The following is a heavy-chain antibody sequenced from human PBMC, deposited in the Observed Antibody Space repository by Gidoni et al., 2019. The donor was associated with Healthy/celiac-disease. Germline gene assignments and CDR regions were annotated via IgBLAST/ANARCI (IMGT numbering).Heavy chain of an antibody. D-gene: IGHD1-26*01. V-gene: IGHV3-30-3*01. J-gene: IGHJ6*02. CDR3: ARAHSGSAPPGYGMDV. CDR1: GFTFSRYA. CDR2: ISYDGSNK. Sequence: QVQLVESGGGVVQPGRSLRLSCAASGFTFSRYAMHWVRQAPGKGLEWVAVISYDGSNKYYADSVKGRFTISRDNSKNTLYLQMNSLRAEDTAVYYCARAHSGSAPPGYGMDVWGQGTTVTVSS.